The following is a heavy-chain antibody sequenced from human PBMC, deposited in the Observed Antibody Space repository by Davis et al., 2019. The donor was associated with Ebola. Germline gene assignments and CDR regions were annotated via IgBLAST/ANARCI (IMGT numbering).Heavy chain of an antibody. CDR3: ARVEHCSSTSCYLGGFDY. Sequence: PWGSLTLSCAASGFPLSNYAMHWVRQTPDKGLEWVAVASHDGTTTYYEDSVKGRFTISRDNAKNTLYLDMTSLSAEDTAVYYCARVEHCSSTSCYLGGFDYWGQGTLVTVSS. V-gene: IGHV3-30*04. CDR1: GFPLSNYA. D-gene: IGHD2-2*01. CDR2: ASHDGTTT. J-gene: IGHJ4*02.